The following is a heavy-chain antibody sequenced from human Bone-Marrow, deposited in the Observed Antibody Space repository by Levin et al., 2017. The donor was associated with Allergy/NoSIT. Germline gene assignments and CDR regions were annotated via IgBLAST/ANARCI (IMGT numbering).Heavy chain of an antibody. CDR3: ARESTGMSFDP. J-gene: IGHJ5*02. CDR2: LYADGTT. CDR1: GFVVSRSH. D-gene: IGHD3-10*01. Sequence: PGGSLRLSCAGSGFVVSRSHMGWVRQAPGKGLEWISFLYADGTTHYAASVKGRFTISRDTSMNTLHLQMNSLRAGDTAVYYCARESTGMSFDPWGQGTLVTVTS. V-gene: IGHV3-53*01.